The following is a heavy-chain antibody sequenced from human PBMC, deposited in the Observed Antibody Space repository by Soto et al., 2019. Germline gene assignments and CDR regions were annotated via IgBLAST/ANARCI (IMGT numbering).Heavy chain of an antibody. V-gene: IGHV3-53*01. CDR1: GFTVRSNS. CDR2: IYSGVTST. J-gene: IGHJ5*02. CDR3: ARGRAGFEP. Sequence: GGSLRLSCAVSGFTVRSNSMNWVRQAPGKGLEWVSVIYSGVTSTDYADSVKGRFTISRDNSKNSLYLQMNSLKAEDTAVYYCARGRAGFEPWGQGTLVTVSS.